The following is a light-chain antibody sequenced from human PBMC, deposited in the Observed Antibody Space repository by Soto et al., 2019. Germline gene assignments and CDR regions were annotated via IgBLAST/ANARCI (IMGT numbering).Light chain of an antibody. CDR3: GAWHDSRQAWV. CDR1: TSRIGSNS. J-gene: IGLJ3*02. Sequence: QSVLTQPPSVSGTPGQRVTISCSGSTSRIGSNSVSWFQLVPGRAPKLLIYDNNRRPSGAPDRFSGSRSGTSASLAISDQHSEDAEDYCCGAWHDSRQAWVFGGGTKLTVL. CDR2: DNN. V-gene: IGLV1-44*01.